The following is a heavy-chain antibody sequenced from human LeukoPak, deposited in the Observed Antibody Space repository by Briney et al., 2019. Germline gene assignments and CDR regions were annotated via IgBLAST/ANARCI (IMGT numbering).Heavy chain of an antibody. CDR1: GYTFSRYA. J-gene: IGHJ2*01. CDR3: ARDPTDWWSRSGWYFDL. V-gene: IGHV3-30-3*01. CDR2: ISYDGSNK. D-gene: IGHD2-8*02. Sequence: PGRSLRLSCAASGYTFSRYAMHWVRQAPGKGLEWVAVISYDGSNKYYADSVKGRFTISRDNAKNSLYLQMNSLRAEDTAVYYCARDPTDWWSRSGWYFDLWGRGTLVTVSS.